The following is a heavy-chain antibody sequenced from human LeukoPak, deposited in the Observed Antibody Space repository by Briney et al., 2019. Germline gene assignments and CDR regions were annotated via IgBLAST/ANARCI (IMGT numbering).Heavy chain of an antibody. CDR1: RCIFRYAY. V-gene: IGHV3-15*01. CDR2: ITTKSERGTR. CDR3: TTEHYSTSGDY. D-gene: IGHD6-6*01. Sequence: GGSLTLSFLSSRCIFRYAYMNGVRPAPCKGLDGVGRITTKSERGTRDYAAPVKGRFTITRDDSKSTLYLQMDSLKTDDTALYYCTTEHYSTSGDYWGQGTLVTVSS. J-gene: IGHJ4*02.